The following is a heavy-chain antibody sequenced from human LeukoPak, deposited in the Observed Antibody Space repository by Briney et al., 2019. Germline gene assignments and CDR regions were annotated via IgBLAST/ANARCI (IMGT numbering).Heavy chain of an antibody. V-gene: IGHV4-34*01. J-gene: IGHJ4*02. CDR1: GGSFSGYY. D-gene: IGHD6-19*01. CDR3: ARHTPMAGFDY. CDR2: INHSGST. Sequence: PSETLSLTCAVYGGSFSGYYWSWIRQPPGKGLEWIGEINHSGSTNYNPSLKSRVTISVDTSKNQFSLKLSSVTAADTAVYYCARHTPMAGFDYWGQGTLVTVSS.